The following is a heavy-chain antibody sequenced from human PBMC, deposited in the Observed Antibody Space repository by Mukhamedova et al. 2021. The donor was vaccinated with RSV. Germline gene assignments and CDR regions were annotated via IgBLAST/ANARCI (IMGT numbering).Heavy chain of an antibody. D-gene: IGHD4-11*01. Sequence: YTGNNKYYADSVKGRFTISRDNSKNTLYLQMDGLRGEDTAVYSCARESYGNYHFDYWGQGALVTVS. CDR3: ARESYGNYHFDY. V-gene: IGHV3-30*01. J-gene: IGHJ4*02. CDR2: YTGNNK.